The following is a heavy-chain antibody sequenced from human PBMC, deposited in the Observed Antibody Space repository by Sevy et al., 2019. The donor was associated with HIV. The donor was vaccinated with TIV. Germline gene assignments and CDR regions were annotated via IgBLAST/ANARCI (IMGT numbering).Heavy chain of an antibody. CDR2: IYYTGTT. CDR3: ARTTVTTLSSARNNWFDP. D-gene: IGHD4-4*01. J-gene: IGHJ5*02. CDR1: GDSINNGDYY. V-gene: IGHV4-31*03. Sequence: SETLSLTCTVSGDSINNGDYYWSWIRQHPGKGLEWIGKIYYTGTTYYNPSLKSRLRISVERSENTLSLSLRSVTAADTAVYYCARTTVTTLSSARNNWFDPWGQETLVTVSS.